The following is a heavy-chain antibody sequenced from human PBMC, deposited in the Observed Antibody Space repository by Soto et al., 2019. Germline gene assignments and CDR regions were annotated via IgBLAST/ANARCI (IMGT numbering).Heavy chain of an antibody. J-gene: IGHJ3*02. D-gene: IGHD3-22*01. Sequence: ASVKVSCKASGYTFTSYYMHWVRHAPGQGLEWMGIINPSGGSTSYAQKFRGRVTMTRDTSTSTVYMELSSLRSEDTAVYYCARPSYSSGPLPSDAFDIWGQGTMVTVSS. CDR1: GYTFTSYY. CDR3: ARPSYSSGPLPSDAFDI. V-gene: IGHV1-46*01. CDR2: INPSGGST.